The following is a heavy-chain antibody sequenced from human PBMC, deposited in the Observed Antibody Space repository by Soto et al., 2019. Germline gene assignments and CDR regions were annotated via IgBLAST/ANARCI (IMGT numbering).Heavy chain of an antibody. D-gene: IGHD1-26*01. CDR3: ARTGGYYGMDV. CDR1: VGTFSSYT. V-gene: IGHV1-69*02. Sequence: QVQLVQSGAEVKKPGSSVKVSCKASVGTFSSYTISWVRQAPGQGLEWMGRIIPILGIANYAQKFQGRVTITADKSTSTAYMELSSLRSEDTAVYYCARTGGYYGMDVWGQGTTVTVSS. CDR2: IIPILGIA. J-gene: IGHJ6*02.